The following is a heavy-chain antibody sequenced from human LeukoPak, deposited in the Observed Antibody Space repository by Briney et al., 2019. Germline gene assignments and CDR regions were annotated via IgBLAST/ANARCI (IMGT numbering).Heavy chain of an antibody. CDR3: AGDTPPGGDYYFDY. CDR2: IWNAGTNT. Sequence: TGGSLRLSCAASGFSFSAYGMHWVRQAPGKGLEWVALIWNAGTNTYYADSVKGRFTISRDNSKNTLYLQMNSLRAEDTAVYYCAGDTPPGGDYYFDYWGQGTLVIVSS. D-gene: IGHD3-16*01. J-gene: IGHJ4*02. V-gene: IGHV3-33*01. CDR1: GFSFSAYG.